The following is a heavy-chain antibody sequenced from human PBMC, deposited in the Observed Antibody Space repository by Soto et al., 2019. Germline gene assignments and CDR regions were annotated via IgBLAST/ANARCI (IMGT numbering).Heavy chain of an antibody. V-gene: IGHV4-39*01. CDR3: AKLVRDHVRPRAIDH. Sequence: KTSETLSLTCTVSGDSITASYSNWAWIRQPPGKGLEWIGTFYYSGTTSQNPPLRSRITISGETSRNQFSLNLRSVTAADSGVYYCAKLVRDHVRPRAIDHCGTGTLVTVSS. CDR2: FYYSGTT. D-gene: IGHD3-10*02. J-gene: IGHJ4*02. CDR1: GDSITASYSN.